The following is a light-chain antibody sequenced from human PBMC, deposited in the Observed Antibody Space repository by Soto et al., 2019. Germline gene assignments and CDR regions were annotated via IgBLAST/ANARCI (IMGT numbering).Light chain of an antibody. Sequence: EIVLSQSPATLSLYPGERATLSCRASQSVSSSYLAWYQQKPGQAPRLLISGASSRATGIPDRFSGSGFGTDFTRTICRLDPEDFALYYCQHYAGGSRITVGQGTRLEIK. V-gene: IGKV3-20*01. CDR1: QSVSSSY. CDR2: GAS. CDR3: QHYAGGSRIT. J-gene: IGKJ5*01.